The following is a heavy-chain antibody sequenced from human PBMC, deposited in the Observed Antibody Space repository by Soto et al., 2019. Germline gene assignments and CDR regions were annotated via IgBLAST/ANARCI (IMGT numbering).Heavy chain of an antibody. CDR3: ARGPPFTAMAEDALYYYYYGMDV. J-gene: IGHJ6*02. CDR1: GYTFTSYY. CDR2: INPSGGST. V-gene: IGHV1-46*01. Sequence: QVQLVQSGAEVKKPGASVKVSCKASGYTFTSYYMHWVRQAPGQGLEWMGIINPSGGSTSYAQKFQGRVTMTRDTSTSTVYMELSSLRSEDTAVYYCARGPPFTAMAEDALYYYYYGMDVWGQGTTVTVSS. D-gene: IGHD5-18*01.